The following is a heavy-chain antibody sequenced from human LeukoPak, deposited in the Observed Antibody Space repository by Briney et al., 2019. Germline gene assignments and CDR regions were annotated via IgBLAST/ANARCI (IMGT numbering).Heavy chain of an antibody. CDR3: TTDGVGVEGATYDN. CDR2: IKAKAHGGTI. Sequence: PGGSLRLSCAASGVIFINAWMAWVRQAPGKGLEWGGRIKAKAHGGTIEYAAPVKGRFTISRDDSKNTLYLQMNSLKTEDTAVYYCTTDGVGVEGATYDNWGQGTLVSVSS. D-gene: IGHD1-26*01. CDR1: GVIFINAW. J-gene: IGHJ4*02. V-gene: IGHV3-15*01.